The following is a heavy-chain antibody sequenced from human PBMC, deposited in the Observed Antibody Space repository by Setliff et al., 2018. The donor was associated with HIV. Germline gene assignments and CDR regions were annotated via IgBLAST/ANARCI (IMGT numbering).Heavy chain of an antibody. CDR3: AHRPLSADDFDY. J-gene: IGHJ4*02. CDR1: GFSLNTPGLG. Sequence: SGPTLVNPTQTLTLTCTFSGFSLNTPGLGVGWIRQPPGEALEWLALIYWNNDKRYNPSLGSRLSITKDTSKNLVVLVMTNMDGVDTATYYCAHRPLSADDFDYWGQGTQVTVSS. CDR2: IYWNNDK. V-gene: IGHV2-5*01.